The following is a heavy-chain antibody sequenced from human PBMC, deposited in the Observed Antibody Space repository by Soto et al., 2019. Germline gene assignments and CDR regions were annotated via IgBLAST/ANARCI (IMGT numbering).Heavy chain of an antibody. J-gene: IGHJ4*02. D-gene: IGHD1-26*01. Sequence: SLRRSCEVSGFIFSSFGMHWVRQAPGKGLEWVAGIWNDGSYKYYADSVKGRFSISRDESKNTLYLQMNSLRAGDTAVYYCEREGLVGAQDYWGQGTLVTVSS. V-gene: IGHV3-33*01. CDR3: EREGLVGAQDY. CDR2: IWNDGSYK. CDR1: GFIFSSFG.